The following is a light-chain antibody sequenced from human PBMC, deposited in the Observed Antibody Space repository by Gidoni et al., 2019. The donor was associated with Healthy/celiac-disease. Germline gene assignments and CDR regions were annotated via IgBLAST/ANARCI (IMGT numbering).Light chain of an antibody. V-gene: IGKV1-9*01. CDR1: QGMSSY. CDR2: AAS. J-gene: IGKJ3*01. CDR3: QQLSSSPLT. Sequence: DIQLTQSPSFLSASVGDRVTITCRASQGMSSYLAWYQQKPGKAPKLLIYAASTLQGGVPSRFSGSGSGTEFTLTISCLQPEDFATYSCQQLSSSPLTFGPGTKVDIK.